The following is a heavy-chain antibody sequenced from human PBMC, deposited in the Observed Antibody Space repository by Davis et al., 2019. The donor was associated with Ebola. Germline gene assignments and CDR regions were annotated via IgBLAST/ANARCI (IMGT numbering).Heavy chain of an antibody. Sequence: ASVKVSCKTSGYTFTDNNIHWMRQAPGQGLEWLGRVILKSGATNYAQKFQGRVTMTRDTSIRTVYMELSSLRYDDTADYYWARGHNYAHEYWGQGTLVTVSS. CDR3: ARGHNYAHEY. V-gene: IGHV1-2*06. CDR2: VILKSGAT. J-gene: IGHJ4*02. D-gene: IGHD4-11*01. CDR1: GYTFTDNN.